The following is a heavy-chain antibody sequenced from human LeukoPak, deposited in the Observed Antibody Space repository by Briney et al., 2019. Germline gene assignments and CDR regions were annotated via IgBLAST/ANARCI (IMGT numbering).Heavy chain of an antibody. J-gene: IGHJ2*01. D-gene: IGHD3-16*01. CDR2: FDPEDGET. V-gene: IGHV1-24*01. Sequence: ASVKVSCKVSGYTLTELSMHWVRQAPGKGLEWMGGFDPEDGETIYAQKFQGRVTMTEDTSTDTAYMELSSLRSEDTAVYYCATVGFFMQRSKLIPYFDLWGRGTLVTVSS. CDR3: ATVGFFMQRSKLIPYFDL. CDR1: GYTLTELS.